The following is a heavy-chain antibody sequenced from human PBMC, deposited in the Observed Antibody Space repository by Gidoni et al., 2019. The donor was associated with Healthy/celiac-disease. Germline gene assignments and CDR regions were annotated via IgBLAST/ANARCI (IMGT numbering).Heavy chain of an antibody. V-gene: IGHV4-59*08. CDR2: IYYSGST. CDR1: GGSISSYY. J-gene: IGHJ4*02. Sequence: QVQLQESGPGLGKPSETLSLTCTVSGGSISSYYWSWIRQPPGKGLEWIGYIYYSGSTHYNPSLKSRVTISVDTSKNQFSLKLSSVTAADTAVYYCARGLRFLEWLNPFDYWGQGTLVTVSS. CDR3: ARGLRFLEWLNPFDY. D-gene: IGHD3-3*01.